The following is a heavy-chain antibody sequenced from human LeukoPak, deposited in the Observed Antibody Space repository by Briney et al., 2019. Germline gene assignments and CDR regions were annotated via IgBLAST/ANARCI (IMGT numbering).Heavy chain of an antibody. CDR1: GFTFSSYA. D-gene: IGHD3-10*01. CDR2: ISGSGGST. Sequence: GGSLRLSCAASGFTFSSYAMSWVRQAPGKGLEWVSAISGSGGSTYYADSVKGRFTISRDNSKNTLYLQMNSLRAEDTAVYYCAKDRDGYYGSGSCYKYYYYGMDVWGQGTTVTVSS. J-gene: IGHJ6*02. V-gene: IGHV3-23*01. CDR3: AKDRDGYYGSGSCYKYYYYGMDV.